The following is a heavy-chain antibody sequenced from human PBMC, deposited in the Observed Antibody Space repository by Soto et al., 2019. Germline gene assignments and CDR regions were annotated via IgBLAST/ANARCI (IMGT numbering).Heavy chain of an antibody. Sequence: LRLSCAASGFTFSDYYMSWIRQAPGKGLEWVSYISSSGSTIYYADSVKGRFTISRDNAKNSLYLQMNSLRAEDTAVYYCARVYYDSQNSPLDYWGQGTLVTVSS. J-gene: IGHJ4*02. CDR2: ISSSGSTI. V-gene: IGHV3-11*01. CDR1: GFTFSDYY. CDR3: ARVYYDSQNSPLDY. D-gene: IGHD3-22*01.